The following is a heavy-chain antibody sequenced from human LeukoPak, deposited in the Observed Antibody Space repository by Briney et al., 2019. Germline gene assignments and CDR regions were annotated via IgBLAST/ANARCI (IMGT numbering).Heavy chain of an antibody. Sequence: PGGSLRLSCAASGFTFSGYSMNWVRQAPGKGLEWVSSISTTSDYIHYADSLKGRVAISRDNAKNSLYLQMNSLRAEDTALYYCAKDSTYSSSSLGPDYWGQGTLVTVSS. D-gene: IGHD6-13*01. CDR3: AKDSTYSSSSLGPDY. V-gene: IGHV3-21*04. J-gene: IGHJ4*02. CDR1: GFTFSGYS. CDR2: ISTTSDYI.